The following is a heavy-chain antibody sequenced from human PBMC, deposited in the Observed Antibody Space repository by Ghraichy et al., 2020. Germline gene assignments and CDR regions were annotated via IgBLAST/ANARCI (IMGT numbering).Heavy chain of an antibody. CDR1: GFTFSSHE. D-gene: IGHD2-21*01. Sequence: SLNISCAASGFTFSSHEMNWFRQAPGKGMEWVSYISSSGNTTYYTDSVKGRFTISRDNAKNSLYLQMNSLRAEDTAVYYCARGDCGGDCYSYYFDFWGPGTLVTVSS. V-gene: IGHV3-48*03. J-gene: IGHJ4*02. CDR3: ARGDCGGDCYSYYFDF. CDR2: ISSSGNTT.